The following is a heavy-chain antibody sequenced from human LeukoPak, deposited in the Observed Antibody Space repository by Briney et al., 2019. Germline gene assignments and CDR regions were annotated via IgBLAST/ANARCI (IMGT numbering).Heavy chain of an antibody. CDR1: GFTFSSYG. Sequence: GRSLRLSCAASGFTFSSYGMPWVRQAPGKGLEWVAVIWYDGSNKYYADSVKGRFTISRDNSKNTLYLQMNSLRAEDTAVYYCARGSGLDAFDIWGQGTMVTVSS. V-gene: IGHV3-33*01. J-gene: IGHJ3*02. CDR3: ARGSGLDAFDI. CDR2: IWYDGSNK. D-gene: IGHD3-3*01.